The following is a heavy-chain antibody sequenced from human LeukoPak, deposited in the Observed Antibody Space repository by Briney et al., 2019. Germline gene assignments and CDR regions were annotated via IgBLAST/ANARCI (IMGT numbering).Heavy chain of an antibody. Sequence: SETLSLTCTVSGGSISSHYWSWIRQTPGKGLEWIGQINYSGSTYYNPSLKSRVTLSIDTSKNQFSLKLSSVTAADTAVYYCARHKYGLKGSFDIWGQGTMVTVSS. V-gene: IGHV4-59*08. J-gene: IGHJ3*02. D-gene: IGHD4-17*01. CDR2: INYSGST. CDR1: GGSISSHY. CDR3: ARHKYGLKGSFDI.